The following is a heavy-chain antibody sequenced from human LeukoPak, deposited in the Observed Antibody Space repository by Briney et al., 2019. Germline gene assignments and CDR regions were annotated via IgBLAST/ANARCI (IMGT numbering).Heavy chain of an antibody. J-gene: IGHJ3*02. CDR1: GFTFSSHG. Sequence: GGSLRLSCAASGFTFSSHGMHWVRQAPGKGLEWGAFIRYDGSNKYYADSVKGRFTISRDNSKNTLYLQMNSLRAEDTAAYYCAKDGGYYYDSSGYYYSSAFDIWGQGTMVAVSS. CDR3: AKDGGYYYDSSGYYYSSAFDI. CDR2: IRYDGSNK. D-gene: IGHD3-22*01. V-gene: IGHV3-30*02.